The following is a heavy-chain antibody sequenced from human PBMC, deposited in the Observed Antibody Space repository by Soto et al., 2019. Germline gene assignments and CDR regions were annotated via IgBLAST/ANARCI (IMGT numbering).Heavy chain of an antibody. J-gene: IGHJ4*02. D-gene: IGHD3-22*01. Sequence: SETLSLTCTASGGAINSHYWSWIRQPPGKGLEWIGYIYHSGSTYYNPSLKSRVTISVDRSKNQFSLKLSSVTAADTAVYYCACNSYYDSSGYTLDYWGQGTLVTVSS. CDR2: IYHSGST. CDR1: GGAINSHY. V-gene: IGHV4-59*04. CDR3: ACNSYYDSSGYTLDY.